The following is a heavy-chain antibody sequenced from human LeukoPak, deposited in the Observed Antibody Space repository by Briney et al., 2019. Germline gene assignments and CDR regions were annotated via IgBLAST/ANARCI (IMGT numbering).Heavy chain of an antibody. CDR2: INPNSGGT. V-gene: IGHV1-2*02. Sequence: ASVKVSCTASGYTFTGYYMHWVRQAPGQGLEWMGWINPNSGGTNYAQKFQGRVTMTRDTSISTAYIELSRLRSDDTAVYYCARDSSGWYRNSRYYFDYWGQGTLVTVSS. D-gene: IGHD6-19*01. CDR1: GYTFTGYY. J-gene: IGHJ4*02. CDR3: ARDSSGWYRNSRYYFDY.